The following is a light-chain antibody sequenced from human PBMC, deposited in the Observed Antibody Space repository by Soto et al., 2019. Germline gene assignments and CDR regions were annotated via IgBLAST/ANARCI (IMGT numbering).Light chain of an antibody. V-gene: IGKV1-27*01. CDR3: QRYNGAPPWT. J-gene: IGKJ1*01. CDR2: AAS. CDR1: QGISNY. Sequence: DIPLTQSPSSLSASVGDRVTITCRASQGISNYLAWYQQKPGQVPKLLIYAASTLQSGVPSRFSGSGSGTDYTRTISSLQPEDVATYYCQRYNGAPPWTFGQGTKVDIK.